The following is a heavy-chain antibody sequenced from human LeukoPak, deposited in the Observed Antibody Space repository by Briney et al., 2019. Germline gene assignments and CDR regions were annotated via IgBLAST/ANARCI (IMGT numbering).Heavy chain of an antibody. CDR1: GCTFSSYA. V-gene: IGHV1-69*13. CDR2: IIPIFGIP. CDR3: GLSGNYYYYYMDV. Sequence: SVKVSCKASGCTFSSYAISWVRQAPGQGLEWMRGIIPIFGIPDSAQKFQGRLTITADESTTTAYMELSSLRSDDTAIYYCGLSGNYYYYYMDVWGKGTTVTISS. D-gene: IGHD6-25*01. J-gene: IGHJ6*03.